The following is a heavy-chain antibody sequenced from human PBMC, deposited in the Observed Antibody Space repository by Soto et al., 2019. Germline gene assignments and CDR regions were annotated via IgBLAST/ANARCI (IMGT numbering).Heavy chain of an antibody. CDR2: VDHSGRT. J-gene: IGHJ4*02. CDR1: GYSINSDYY. Sequence: KPSETLSLTCAVSGYSINSDYYWGWIRQPPGKGLEWIGSVDHSGRTYYSPSLRSRLTIFIETSKNQFSLRLTSVTAEDTAMYFCAKKGYYPSGKVNLFDSWGPGTLVTVSS. V-gene: IGHV4-38-2*01. D-gene: IGHD3-10*01. CDR3: AKKGYYPSGKVNLFDS.